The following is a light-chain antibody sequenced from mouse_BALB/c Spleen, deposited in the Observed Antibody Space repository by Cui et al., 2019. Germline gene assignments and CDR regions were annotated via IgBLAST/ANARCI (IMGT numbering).Light chain of an antibody. CDR2: STS. Sequence: QIVLTKSSDIMSASLGDEITLTCSASSSVSYMHWYQQKSGTSPKLLIYSTSNLASGVPSRFSGSGSGTFYSLTISSMEAEDAADYYCHQWSSCPWTFGGGTKLEIK. CDR1: SSVSY. J-gene: IGKJ1*01. V-gene: IGKV4-80*01. CDR3: HQWSSCPWT.